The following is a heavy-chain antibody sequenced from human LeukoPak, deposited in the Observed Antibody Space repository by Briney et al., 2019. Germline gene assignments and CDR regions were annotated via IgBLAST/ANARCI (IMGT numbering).Heavy chain of an antibody. D-gene: IGHD3-10*01. Sequence: GGSLRLSCSASGFTFSAYAMGWVRRAPGTGLEWVSAISGSGGTTYYADSVKGRFTISRDKSTNTVYLQMNSLIAEDTAIYYCAKVIITGSFPDYFDTWGQGTLVTVSS. CDR1: GFTFSAYA. CDR3: AKVIITGSFPDYFDT. V-gene: IGHV3-23*01. J-gene: IGHJ4*02. CDR2: ISGSGGTT.